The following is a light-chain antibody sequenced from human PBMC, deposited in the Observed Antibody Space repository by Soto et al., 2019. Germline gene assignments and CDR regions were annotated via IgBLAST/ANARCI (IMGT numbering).Light chain of an antibody. J-gene: IGLJ1*01. CDR1: SSNIGGNF. CDR3: AAWDDKLSGYV. Sequence: QSALTQPPSASGTPGQRVTISCSGTSSNIGGNFVYWYQQLPGTAPKVVMHNDNQRPSGVPDRFSGSKSGTSASLAISGLRSEDEAEYYCAAWDDKLSGYVFGTGTKLTVL. V-gene: IGLV1-47*02. CDR2: NDN.